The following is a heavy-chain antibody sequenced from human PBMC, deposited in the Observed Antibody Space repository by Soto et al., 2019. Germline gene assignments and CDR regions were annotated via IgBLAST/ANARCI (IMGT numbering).Heavy chain of an antibody. D-gene: IGHD2-15*01. Sequence: QVQLVQSGAEVKKPGASVKVSCKASGYTFSGYYMHWVRQAPGQGLQWMGWINPNSGGTNYAQKFQGRGTMTTDTSISTAYMELSSLISDDTAVYYCARGDQWWVSINDYSYGLAVWGQGTTVTVSS. CDR1: GYTFSGYY. V-gene: IGHV1-2*02. J-gene: IGHJ6*02. CDR3: ARGDQWWVSINDYSYGLAV. CDR2: INPNSGGT.